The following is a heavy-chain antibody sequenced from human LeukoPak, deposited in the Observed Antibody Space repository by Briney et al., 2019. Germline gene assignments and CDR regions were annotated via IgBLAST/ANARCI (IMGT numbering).Heavy chain of an antibody. D-gene: IGHD4/OR15-4a*01. CDR2: IKSKTDGGTT. CDR3: TTEVLALSWFDP. CDR1: GFTFSNAW. V-gene: IGHV3-15*01. J-gene: IGHJ5*02. Sequence: PGGSLRLSCAASGFTFSNAWMSWVRQAPGKGLEGVGRIKSKTDGGTTDYAAPVRGRFTISREDSKNTLYLQMNSLKTEDTAVYYCTTEVLALSWFDPWGQGTLVTVSS.